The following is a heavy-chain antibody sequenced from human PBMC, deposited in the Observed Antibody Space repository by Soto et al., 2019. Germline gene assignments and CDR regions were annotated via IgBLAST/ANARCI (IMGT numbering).Heavy chain of an antibody. CDR2: INHSGST. V-gene: IGHV4-34*01. Sequence: PSCSVCKTGAEDKGVFRGYYWSCIRQTPGKGLEWIGEINHSGSTNYNPSLKSRVTISVDTSKNQFSLKLSSVTAADTAVYYCARGLPTYLTGQYYGMDVWGQGTTVTVSS. J-gene: IGHJ6*02. CDR1: KGVFRGYY. D-gene: IGHD3-9*01. CDR3: ARGLPTYLTGQYYGMDV.